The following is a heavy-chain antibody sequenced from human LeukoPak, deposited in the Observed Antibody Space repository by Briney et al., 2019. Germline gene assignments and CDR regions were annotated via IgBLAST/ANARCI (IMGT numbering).Heavy chain of an antibody. D-gene: IGHD5-12*01. CDR3: ARVEGYSGYAGDY. CDR1: GYTFTGYY. Sequence: ASVKVSCKASGYTFTGYYMHWVRQAPGQGLEWMGWINPNSGGTNYAQKFQGRVTMTRDTSISTAYMELSRLRSDDTAVYYCARVEGYSGYAGDYWGQGTLVTVSS. CDR2: INPNSGGT. J-gene: IGHJ4*02. V-gene: IGHV1-2*02.